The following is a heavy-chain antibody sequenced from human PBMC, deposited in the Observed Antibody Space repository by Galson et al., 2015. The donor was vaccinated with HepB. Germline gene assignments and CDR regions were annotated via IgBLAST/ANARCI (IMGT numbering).Heavy chain of an antibody. Sequence: SLRLSCAASGFTFSSYGMHWVRQAPGKGLEWVAFIRYDGSNKYYADSVKGRFTISRDNSKNTLYLQMNSLRAEDTAVYYCAREYYDILTGYGGDYFDYWGQGTLVTVSS. CDR2: IRYDGSNK. D-gene: IGHD3-9*01. J-gene: IGHJ4*02. V-gene: IGHV3-30*02. CDR1: GFTFSSYG. CDR3: AREYYDILTGYGGDYFDY.